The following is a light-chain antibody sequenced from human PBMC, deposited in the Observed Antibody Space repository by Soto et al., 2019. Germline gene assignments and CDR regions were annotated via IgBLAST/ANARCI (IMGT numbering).Light chain of an antibody. CDR1: QGIRND. J-gene: IGKJ3*01. CDR3: QKYNSAPFT. CDR2: AAS. Sequence: AIQLTQSPSSLSASVGDRVIITCRASQGIRNDVSWYQQKPGKAPKFLIFAASNLQSGVPSRFSGSGSGTDFTLTITSLQPEDFATYYCQKYNSAPFTFGPGTKVDIK. V-gene: IGKV1-6*01.